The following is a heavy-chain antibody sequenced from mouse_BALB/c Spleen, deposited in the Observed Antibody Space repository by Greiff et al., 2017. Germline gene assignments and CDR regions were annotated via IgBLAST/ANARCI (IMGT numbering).Heavy chain of an antibody. D-gene: IGHD1-1*01. CDR1: GYTFTSYV. CDR3: ARDITTVVAPSGY. V-gene: IGHV1-14*01. CDR2: INPYNDGT. J-gene: IGHJ4*01. Sequence: QLQESGPELVKPGASVKMSCKASGYTFTSYVMHWVKQKPGQGLEWIGYINPYNDGTKYNEKFKGKATLTSDKSSSTAYMELSSLTSEDSAVYYCARDITTVVAPSGYWGQGTSVTVSS.